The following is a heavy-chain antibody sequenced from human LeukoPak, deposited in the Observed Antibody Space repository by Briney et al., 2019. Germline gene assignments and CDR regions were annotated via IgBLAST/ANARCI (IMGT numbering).Heavy chain of an antibody. Sequence: GGSLRLSCAASGFTFSNYHMNWVRQAPGKGLEWVASIGPTGSDRYHADSIKGRFTISRDNANNFLYLQMNSLRAEDTAVYYCATETNGRHYDYWGQGTLLTVSS. V-gene: IGHV3-21*06. J-gene: IGHJ4*02. D-gene: IGHD1-14*01. CDR1: GFTFSNYH. CDR3: ATETNGRHYDY. CDR2: IGPTGSDR.